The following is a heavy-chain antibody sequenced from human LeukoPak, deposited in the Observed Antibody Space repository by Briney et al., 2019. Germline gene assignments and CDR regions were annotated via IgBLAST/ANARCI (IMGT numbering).Heavy chain of an antibody. CDR1: GFTFSSYG. CDR2: IRGSGIRT. V-gene: IGHV3-23*01. J-gene: IGHJ4*02. Sequence: GGSLRLSCAASGFTFSSYGMSWVRQAPGKGLEWVSAIRGSGIRTYYADSVNGRFTISRDNSKNTLYLQMNSLRAEDTAVYYCAKDRPDYYDSSGYYLRGYFDPWGQGTLVTVSS. CDR3: AKDRPDYYDSSGYYLRGYFDP. D-gene: IGHD3-22*01.